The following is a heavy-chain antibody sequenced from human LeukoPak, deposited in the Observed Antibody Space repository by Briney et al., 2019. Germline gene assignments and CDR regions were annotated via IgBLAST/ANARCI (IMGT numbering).Heavy chain of an antibody. D-gene: IGHD3-22*01. CDR3: ARDPPDYYDSSGDSDY. V-gene: IGHV3-21*01. CDR2: ITSSSSYI. Sequence: PGGSLRLSCAASGLTFSSYIMNWVRQAPAKGLEWVSSITSSSSYIYYEDSVKGRFNTSRDNAKNSLYLQMNSLRAEDTAVYYCARDPPDYYDSSGDSDYWGQGTLVTVSS. CDR1: GLTFSSYI. J-gene: IGHJ4*02.